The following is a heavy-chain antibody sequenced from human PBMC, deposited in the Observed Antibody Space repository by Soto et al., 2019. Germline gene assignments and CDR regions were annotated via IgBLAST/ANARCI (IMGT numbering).Heavy chain of an antibody. V-gene: IGHV1-18*01. Sequence: QVQLVQSGAEVKKPGASVKVSCKASGDTFTSYGISWVRQAPGQGLEWMGWISAKNGNTIHAQKVQGRVTMTTDTSTSTAYMELRSLRSDDTAVYYCATSSRADTAMDYGMDVWGQGTTVTVSS. D-gene: IGHD5-18*01. J-gene: IGHJ6*01. CDR3: ATSSRADTAMDYGMDV. CDR1: GDTFTSYG. CDR2: ISAKNGNT.